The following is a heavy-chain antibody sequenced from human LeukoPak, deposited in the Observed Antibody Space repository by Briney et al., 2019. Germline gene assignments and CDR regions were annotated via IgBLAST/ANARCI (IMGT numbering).Heavy chain of an antibody. J-gene: IGHJ6*02. CDR2: IYTSGST. Sequence: PSQTLSLTCTVSGGSISSGSYYWSWIRQPAGKGPEWIGGIYTSGSTNYNPSLKSRVTISEDTSKNQFSLRLSSVTAADTAVYYCARDTVVVAAKYYYGMDVWGQGTTVTVSS. CDR3: ARDTVVVAAKYYYGMDV. CDR1: GGSISSGSYY. V-gene: IGHV4-61*02. D-gene: IGHD2-15*01.